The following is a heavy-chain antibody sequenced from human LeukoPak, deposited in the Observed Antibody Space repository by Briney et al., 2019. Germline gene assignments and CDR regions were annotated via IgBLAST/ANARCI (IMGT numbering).Heavy chain of an antibody. J-gene: IGHJ4*02. Sequence: SETLSLTCTVSGGSISSSSYYWGWIRQPPGKGLEWIGSIYYSGSTYYNPSLKSRVTISVDTSKNQFSLKLSSVTAADTAVSYCASPETVAGAGPLEYWGQGTLVTVSS. V-gene: IGHV4-39*01. CDR1: GGSISSSSYY. D-gene: IGHD6-19*01. CDR2: IYYSGST. CDR3: ASPETVAGAGPLEY.